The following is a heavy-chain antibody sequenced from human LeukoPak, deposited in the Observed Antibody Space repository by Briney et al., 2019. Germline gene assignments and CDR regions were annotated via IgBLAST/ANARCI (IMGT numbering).Heavy chain of an antibody. J-gene: IGHJ4*02. CDR1: GGYISHYY. CDR3: ASVGSGSFDS. Sequence: SETLSLTCTVSGGYISHYYWNWIRQPPGKGLEWIGYSYNSGSTYCNPSLKTRVTISVDTSKNQFSLKLTSVTAADTAVYYCASVGSGSFDSWGQGTLVTVSS. D-gene: IGHD6-19*01. CDR2: SYNSGST. V-gene: IGHV4-59*01.